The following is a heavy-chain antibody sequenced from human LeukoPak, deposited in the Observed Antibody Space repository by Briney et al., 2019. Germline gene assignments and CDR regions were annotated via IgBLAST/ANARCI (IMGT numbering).Heavy chain of an antibody. J-gene: IGHJ4*02. CDR1: GYTFTSYG. D-gene: IGHD6-13*01. V-gene: IGHV1-18*01. CDR2: ISAYNGNT. CDR3: ARRVPGYSSSWTDY. Sequence: GASVNVSCKASGYTFTSYGISWVRQAPGQGLEWMGWISAYNGNTNYAQKLQGRVTMTTDTSTSTAYMELRSLRSDDTAVYYCARRVPGYSSSWTDYWGQGTLVTVSS.